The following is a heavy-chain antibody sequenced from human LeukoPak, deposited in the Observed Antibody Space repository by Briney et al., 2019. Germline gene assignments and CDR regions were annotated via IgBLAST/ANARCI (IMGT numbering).Heavy chain of an antibody. CDR2: IYQTGST. J-gene: IGHJ3*02. V-gene: IGHV4-38-2*02. CDR1: GYSISSGYS. Sequence: PSETLSLTCTVSGYSISSGYSWGWIRQPPRNGLEWIGTIYQTGSTYNNPSPKSRVTISVNTSKNQSSLKLSSVTAADTAVYYCARARQPPFDSSGYGGVAFDIWGQGTMVTVSS. D-gene: IGHD3-22*01. CDR3: ARARQPPFDSSGYGGVAFDI.